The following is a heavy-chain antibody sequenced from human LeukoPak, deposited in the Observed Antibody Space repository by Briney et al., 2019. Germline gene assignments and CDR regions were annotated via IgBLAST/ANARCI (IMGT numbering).Heavy chain of an antibody. Sequence: GGSLRLSCAASGFTFTSYSMNWVRQAPGKGLEWVSTISGGGGSTYYADSAKGRFTISRDNSKNTLYLQVNSLRAEDTAVYYCAKGGKWDVTPFDYWGQGTPVTVSS. CDR3: AKGGKWDVTPFDY. J-gene: IGHJ4*02. CDR1: GFTFTSYS. D-gene: IGHD1-26*01. V-gene: IGHV3-23*01. CDR2: ISGGGGST.